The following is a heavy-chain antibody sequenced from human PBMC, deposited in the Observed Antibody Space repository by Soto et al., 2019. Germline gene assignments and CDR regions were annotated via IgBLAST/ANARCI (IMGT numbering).Heavy chain of an antibody. CDR1: GFTFDTYG. CDR3: ARVTPGNNLYYFSGLGV. CDR2: ISYEGSNT. D-gene: IGHD1-1*01. V-gene: IGHV3-30-3*01. Sequence: GGSLRLSCVASGFTFDTYGIHWVRQAPGKGLQWVALISYEGSNTYYADSVRGRFTISRDNSKNTLYLQINALRPEDTGVYYCARVTPGNNLYYFSGLGVWGQGTSVTVSS. J-gene: IGHJ6*02.